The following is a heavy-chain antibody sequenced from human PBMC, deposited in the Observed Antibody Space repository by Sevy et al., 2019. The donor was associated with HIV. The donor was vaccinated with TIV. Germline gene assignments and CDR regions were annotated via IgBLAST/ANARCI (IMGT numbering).Heavy chain of an antibody. CDR1: GFTFSSYT. V-gene: IGHV3-21*01. CDR2: IPGGSSYI. Sequence: GGSLRLSCAASGFTFSSYTMNWVLQAPGKGLEWVSSIPGGSSYIYYADSVKGRFTISRDNAKNSLYLQMNSLRAEDTAVYYCARDGGCTSTSCLLYFDSWGQGSLVTVSS. D-gene: IGHD2-2*01. CDR3: ARDGGCTSTSCLLYFDS. J-gene: IGHJ4*02.